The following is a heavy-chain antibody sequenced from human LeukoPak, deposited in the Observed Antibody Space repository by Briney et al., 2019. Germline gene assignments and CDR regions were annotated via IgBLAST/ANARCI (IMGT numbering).Heavy chain of an antibody. D-gene: IGHD3-10*01. CDR3: ARTPEDYYGSGSYYSSDY. Sequence: GSLRLSCAASGFTFSSYTMNWVRQALGQGLEWVSYISSSASAIYYADSVKGRFTISRDNAKNSLYLQMNSLRAEDTAVYYCARTPEDYYGSGSYYSSDYWGQGTLVTVSS. J-gene: IGHJ4*02. CDR1: GFTFSSYT. CDR2: ISSSASAI. V-gene: IGHV3-48*04.